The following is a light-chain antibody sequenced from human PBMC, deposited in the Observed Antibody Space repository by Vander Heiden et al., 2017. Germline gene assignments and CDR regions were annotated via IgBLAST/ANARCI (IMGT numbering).Light chain of an antibody. CDR1: QGISNY. CDR2: AAS. CDR3: QKYNSAPRT. J-gene: IGKJ1*01. V-gene: IGKV1-27*01. Sequence: DIQMTQSPSSLSASVGARVTITCRASQGISNYLAWYQQKPGKVPKLLIYAASTLQSGVPSRCSGSGSGTDFTITISSLQPEDVATYYCQKYNSAPRTFGQGTKVEIK.